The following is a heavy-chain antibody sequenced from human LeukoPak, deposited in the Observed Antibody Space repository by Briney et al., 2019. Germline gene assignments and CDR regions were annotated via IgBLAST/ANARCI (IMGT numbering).Heavy chain of an antibody. CDR3: CARTYRVYFDY. CDR1: GFTFSSYG. CDR2: IGYDGSNK. V-gene: IGHV3-30*02. Sequence: GGSLRLSCAASGFTFSSYGMHWVRQAPGKGLEWVAFIGYDGSNKYYADSVKGRFTISRDNSKNTLYLQMNSLRAEDTAVYYCCARTYRVYFDYWGQGTLVTVSS. J-gene: IGHJ4*02. D-gene: IGHD4-11*01.